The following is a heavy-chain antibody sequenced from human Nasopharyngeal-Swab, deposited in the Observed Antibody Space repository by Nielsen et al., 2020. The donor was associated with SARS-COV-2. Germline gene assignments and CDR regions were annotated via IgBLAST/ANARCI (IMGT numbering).Heavy chain of an antibody. Sequence: WIRQPPGKGLEYVSTISNNGVNTYYADSVKGRFTISRDNSKNTLYLQMNSLRAEDTAVYYCAKDKPVVPAAFVPNAFDIWGQGTMVTVSS. D-gene: IGHD2-2*01. CDR2: ISNNGVNT. V-gene: IGHV3-64*04. CDR3: AKDKPVVPAAFVPNAFDI. J-gene: IGHJ3*02.